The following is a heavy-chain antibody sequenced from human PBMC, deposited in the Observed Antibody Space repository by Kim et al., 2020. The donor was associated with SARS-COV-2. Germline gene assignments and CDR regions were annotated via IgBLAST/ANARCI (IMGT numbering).Heavy chain of an antibody. Sequence: ASVKVSCKASGYTFTGYYMHWVRQAPGQGLEWMGWINPNSGGPNYPQKFQGWVTMTRDTSISTAYMELSRLRPDDTAVYYCAREEYDGNSGGGMDVWGQGTTVTVSS. J-gene: IGHJ6*02. V-gene: IGHV1-2*04. CDR2: INPNSGGP. D-gene: IGHD3-10*01. CDR3: AREEYDGNSGGGMDV. CDR1: GYTFTGYY.